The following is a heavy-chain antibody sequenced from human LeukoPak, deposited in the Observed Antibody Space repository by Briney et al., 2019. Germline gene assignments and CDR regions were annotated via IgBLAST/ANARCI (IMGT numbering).Heavy chain of an antibody. D-gene: IGHD1-26*01. CDR1: GYTFTDFG. V-gene: IGHV1-18*01. J-gene: IGHJ4*02. CDR3: TRDRGDIVGAIFFDY. Sequence: AASVKVSCKASGYTFTDFGISWVRQAPGQGLEWMGWISVYNGNTNYAQKFQGRVTMTTDTSTSTAHIELRSLRSEDTAVYYCTRDRGDIVGAIFFDYWGQGTLVTVSS. CDR2: ISVYNGNT.